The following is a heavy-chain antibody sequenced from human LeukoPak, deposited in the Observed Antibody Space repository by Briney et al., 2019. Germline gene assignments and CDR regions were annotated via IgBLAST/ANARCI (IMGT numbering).Heavy chain of an antibody. CDR3: ARGPRYGSSGYPNYGMDV. D-gene: IGHD3-22*01. J-gene: IGHJ6*02. V-gene: IGHV3-13*01. CDR1: GFTFSGHD. Sequence: GGSLRLSCAGSGFTFSGHDMHWVRQAPGKGLEWVAAIGTGGDTYHLDSVKGRFTISRENAKASLYLQMNSLRVGDTAVYFCARGPRYGSSGYPNYGMDVWGQGTTVTVSS. CDR2: IGTGGDT.